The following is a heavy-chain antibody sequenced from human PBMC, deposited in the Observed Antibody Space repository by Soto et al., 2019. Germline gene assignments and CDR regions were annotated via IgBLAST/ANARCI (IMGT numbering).Heavy chain of an antibody. CDR1: GFTFSSFG. CDR3: AKETHSNGYGSHFDY. Sequence: QVQLVESGGGVVQPGRSLRLSCAASGFTFSSFGMHWVRQAPGKGLEWVAVISTTGGLKYAADSVKGRFTISRDNSKNTLYLQMNSLRAEDTAIYYCAKETHSNGYGSHFDYWGQGVLVTVSS. CDR2: ISTTGGLK. V-gene: IGHV3-30*18. J-gene: IGHJ4*02. D-gene: IGHD3-22*01.